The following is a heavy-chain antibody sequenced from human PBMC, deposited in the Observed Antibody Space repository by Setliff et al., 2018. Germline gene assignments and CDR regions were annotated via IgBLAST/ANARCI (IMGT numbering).Heavy chain of an antibody. V-gene: IGHV4-61*09. Sequence: SETLSLTCTVPGASISSGGYYWTWIRQPAGKALEWIGYIYSSGSTNSNPSLKSRVAISLDTSKSQFSLNLSSVTAADTAVYYRARIAYGSGSYYFDYWGQGTLVTVSS. CDR3: ARIAYGSGSYYFDY. J-gene: IGHJ4*02. CDR2: IYSSGST. D-gene: IGHD3-10*01. CDR1: GASISSGGYY.